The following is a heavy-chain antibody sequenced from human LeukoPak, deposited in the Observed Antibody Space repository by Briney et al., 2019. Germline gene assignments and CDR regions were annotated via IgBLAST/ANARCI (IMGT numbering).Heavy chain of an antibody. CDR3: AKDMGYFTGMDV. CDR2: IRGSGGST. V-gene: IGHV3-23*01. D-gene: IGHD2-8*01. Sequence: GGSLRFSCAASGFIVNSYLLSWVRQAPGKGLEWVSLIRGSGGSTYYADSVRGRFTISRDNSKNTLYLQMNSLRAEDTAVYYCAKDMGYFTGMDVWGQGTTVTVSS. CDR1: GFIVNSYL. J-gene: IGHJ6*02.